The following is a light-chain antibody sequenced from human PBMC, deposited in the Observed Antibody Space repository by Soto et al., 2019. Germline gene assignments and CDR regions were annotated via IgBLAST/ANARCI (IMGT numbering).Light chain of an antibody. J-gene: IGKJ5*01. Sequence: EIVMTQSPATLSVSPGERATLSCRASQSISTYLAWYQVKPGQAPRLLIYDASSRATGVPDRFSGSGSGTDFSLTISRLEPEDVAVYYCQQRSQWPPMTFGQGTRLEIK. V-gene: IGKV3-11*01. CDR3: QQRSQWPPMT. CDR1: QSISTY. CDR2: DAS.